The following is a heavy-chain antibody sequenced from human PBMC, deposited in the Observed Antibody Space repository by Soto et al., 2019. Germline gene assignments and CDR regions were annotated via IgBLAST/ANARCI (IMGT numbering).Heavy chain of an antibody. Sequence: GESLKISCKGSGYSFTSYLISWVRQMPVKGLEWMGRIDPSDSYTNYSPSFQGHVTISADKSISTAYLQWSSLKASDTAMYYCARDPLTRYYDSSGYLFDYWGQRTLVTVSS. D-gene: IGHD3-22*01. J-gene: IGHJ4*02. CDR3: ARDPLTRYYDSSGYLFDY. CDR1: GYSFTSYL. CDR2: IDPSDSYT. V-gene: IGHV5-10-1*01.